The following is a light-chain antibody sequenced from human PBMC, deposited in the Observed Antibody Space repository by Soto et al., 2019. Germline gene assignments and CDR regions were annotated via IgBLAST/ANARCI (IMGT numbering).Light chain of an antibody. CDR1: QSFSGY. J-gene: IGKJ1*01. CDR3: QQYDNWPRT. Sequence: EIVMTQSPGTVSVFPGETVTLSCRASQSFSGYLDWFPQKPGQAPRLVLLRIFTRAIGVPARFSGSGSGTDFTLTISSLQSEDVAVFYCQQYDNWPRTFGQGTKVDI. CDR2: RIF. V-gene: IGKV3-15*01.